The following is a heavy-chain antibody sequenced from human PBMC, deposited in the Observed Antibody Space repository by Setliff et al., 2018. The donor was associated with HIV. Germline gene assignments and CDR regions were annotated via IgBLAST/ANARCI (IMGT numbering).Heavy chain of an antibody. CDR3: ARDYYDLSSYHHYRHDSFDP. J-gene: IGHJ5*02. CDR1: GYTFTSYG. V-gene: IGHV1-18*01. D-gene: IGHD3-10*01. CDR2: ISANDGRT. Sequence: ASVKVSCKASGYTFTSYGISWVRQAPGQGLEWMGWISANDGRTNHAQNFQDRVTMTTDTATSTAYMELRGLRSDDTAVHYCARDYYDLSSYHHYRHDSFDPWGQGTLVPSPQ.